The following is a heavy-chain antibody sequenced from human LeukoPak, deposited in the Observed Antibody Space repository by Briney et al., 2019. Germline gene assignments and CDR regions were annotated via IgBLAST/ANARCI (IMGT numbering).Heavy chain of an antibody. J-gene: IGHJ3*02. Sequence: PGGSLRLSCAPSGFIFSTYAMDWVRQAPGKGLEYVSTISTNGGITHYADSVKGRFTISRDNSKNTLYLQMGSLRAEDMAVYYCAGGRASGDSSGWYDTFDIWGQGTMVTVSS. CDR1: GFIFSTYA. D-gene: IGHD6-19*01. CDR2: ISTNGGIT. V-gene: IGHV3-64*02. CDR3: AGGRASGDSSGWYDTFDI.